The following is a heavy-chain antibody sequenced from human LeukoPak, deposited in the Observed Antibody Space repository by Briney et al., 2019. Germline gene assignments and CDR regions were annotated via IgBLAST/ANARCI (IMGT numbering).Heavy chain of an antibody. J-gene: IGHJ4*02. Sequence: GGSLRLSCAASGFTFNSYSMNWVRQAPGKGLEWISYITSSSGTIYYADSVKGRFTISRDNAKNSLYLQMNSLRAEDTAVYYCARAGGSYQVFDYWGQGTLVTVSS. CDR1: GFTFNSYS. D-gene: IGHD1-26*01. CDR2: ITSSSGTI. CDR3: ARAGGSYQVFDY. V-gene: IGHV3-48*01.